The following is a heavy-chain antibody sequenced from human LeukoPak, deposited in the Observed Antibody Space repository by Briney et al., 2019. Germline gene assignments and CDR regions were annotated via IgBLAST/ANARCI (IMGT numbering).Heavy chain of an antibody. CDR2: IYYSGNT. J-gene: IGHJ3*02. CDR3: ARARVPVTRISSFDI. V-gene: IGHV4-39*01. Sequence: SETLSLTCTVSGVSISSSNSYWGWIRQPPGKGLEWIGSIYYSGNTYYNASLKSQVSISIDTSKNQFSLRLTSVTAADTAVYYCARARVPVTRISSFDIWGQGTMVTVSS. CDR1: GVSISSSNSY. D-gene: IGHD4-17*01.